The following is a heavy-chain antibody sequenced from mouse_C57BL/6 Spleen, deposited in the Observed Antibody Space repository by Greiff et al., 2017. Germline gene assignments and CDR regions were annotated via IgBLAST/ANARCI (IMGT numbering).Heavy chain of an antibody. D-gene: IGHD4-1*01. V-gene: IGHV1-74*01. CDR1: GYTFTSYW. Sequence: QVQLQQSGAELVKSGASVKVSCKASGYTFTSYWMHWVKQRPGQGLEWIGRFHPSDSDTNYNQKFKGEATLTVDKSSSTAYMQLSSLTSEDSAVYYCAIGMGLGYWGQGTTLTVSS. CDR2: FHPSDSDT. J-gene: IGHJ2*01. CDR3: AIGMGLGY.